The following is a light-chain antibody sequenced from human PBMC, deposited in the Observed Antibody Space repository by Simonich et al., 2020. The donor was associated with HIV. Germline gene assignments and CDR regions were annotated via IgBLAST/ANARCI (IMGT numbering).Light chain of an antibody. CDR2: LSS. CDR3: MQALQTPRT. CDR1: QSLLTSNGDNH. V-gene: IGKV2-28*01. Sequence: DIVMTQSPLSLPVTPGEPASISSRSSQSLLTSNGDNHLDWYLQKPGQSPQLLIYLSSKRASGVPDRFRGSGSGTDFTLKISRVEAEDVGVYYCMQALQTPRTFGQGTKVEIK. J-gene: IGKJ1*01.